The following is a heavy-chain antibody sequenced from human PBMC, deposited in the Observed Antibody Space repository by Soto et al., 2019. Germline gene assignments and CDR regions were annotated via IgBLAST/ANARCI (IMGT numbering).Heavy chain of an antibody. V-gene: IGHV3-33*01. CDR3: ARDASTFEAGAFDI. Sequence: PGGSLRLSCAASGFTFSSYGMHWVRQAPGKGLEWVAVIWYDGSNKYYADSVKGRFTISRDNSKNTLYLQMNSLRAEDTSVFYCARDASTFEAGAFDIWGQGTMVTVSS. D-gene: IGHD6-19*01. CDR1: GFTFSSYG. J-gene: IGHJ3*02. CDR2: IWYDGSNK.